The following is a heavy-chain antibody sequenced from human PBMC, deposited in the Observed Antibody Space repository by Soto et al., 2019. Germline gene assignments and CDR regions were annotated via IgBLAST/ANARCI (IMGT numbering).Heavy chain of an antibody. D-gene: IGHD1-26*01. CDR2: ISSSSSYI. J-gene: IGHJ6*02. V-gene: IGHV3-21*01. CDR1: GFTFSSYS. CDR3: ARDGIVGATTNQDYYYYGMDV. Sequence: EVQLVESGGGLVKPGGSLRLSCAASGFTFSSYSMNWVRQAPGKGLEWVSSISSSSSYIYYADSVKGRFTISRDNAKNSLCLQMNSLRAEDTAVYYCARDGIVGATTNQDYYYYGMDVWGQGTTVTVSS.